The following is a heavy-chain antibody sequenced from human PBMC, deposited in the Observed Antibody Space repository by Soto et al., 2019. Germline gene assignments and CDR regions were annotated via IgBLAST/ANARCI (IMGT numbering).Heavy chain of an antibody. CDR1: GFTFSRYA. CDR3: AKSSRITIFGVATFDY. J-gene: IGHJ4*02. CDR2: INSIGDNT. Sequence: GGSLRLSCSASGFTFSRYAMFWIRQAPGKGLEYVSTINSIGDNTYYADSVKGRFTISRDNSKNTLYLQMNSLRAEDTAVYYCAKSSRITIFGVATFDYWGQGTLVTVSS. V-gene: IGHV3-64*04. D-gene: IGHD3-3*01.